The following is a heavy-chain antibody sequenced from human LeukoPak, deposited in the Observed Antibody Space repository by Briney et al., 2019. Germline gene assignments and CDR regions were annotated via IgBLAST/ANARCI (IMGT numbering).Heavy chain of an antibody. CDR1: GGSISSGGYS. Sequence: SETLSLTCAVSGGSISSGGYSWSWIRQPPGKGLEWIGSIYYSGSTYYNPSLKSRVTISVDTSKNQFSLKLSSVTAADTAVYYCARDGLMRTPMVRGVIKGLDYWGQGTLVTVSS. CDR3: ARDGLMRTPMVRGVIKGLDY. D-gene: IGHD3-10*01. V-gene: IGHV4-39*07. CDR2: IYYSGST. J-gene: IGHJ4*02.